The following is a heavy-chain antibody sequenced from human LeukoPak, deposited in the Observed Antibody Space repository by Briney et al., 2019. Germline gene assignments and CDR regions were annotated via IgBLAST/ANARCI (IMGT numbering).Heavy chain of an antibody. D-gene: IGHD2-2*02. CDR3: ARDLYCSSTSCYRGFDY. V-gene: IGHV3-48*01. J-gene: IGHJ4*02. CDR1: GFTFSSYS. Sequence: GGSLRLSCVASGFTFSSYSMNWVRQAPGKGLEWVSYISSSSSTIYYADSVKGRFTISRDNAKNSLYLQMNSLRAEDTAVYYCARDLYCSSTSCYRGFDYWGQGTLVTVSS. CDR2: ISSSSSTI.